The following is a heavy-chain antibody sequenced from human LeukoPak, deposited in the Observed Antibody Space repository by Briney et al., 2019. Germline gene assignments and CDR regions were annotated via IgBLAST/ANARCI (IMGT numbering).Heavy chain of an antibody. CDR2: IYYSGST. D-gene: IGHD3-10*01. V-gene: IGHV4-39*07. J-gene: IGHJ4*02. CDR1: GGSISSSSYY. CDR3: ARSVVLWFGELLLPPGYFDY. Sequence: SETLSLTCTVSGGSISSSSYYWGWIRQPPGKGLEWIGRIYYSGSTYYNPSLKSRVTISVDTSKNQFSLKLSSVTAADTAVYYCARSVVLWFGELLLPPGYFDYWGQGTLVTASS.